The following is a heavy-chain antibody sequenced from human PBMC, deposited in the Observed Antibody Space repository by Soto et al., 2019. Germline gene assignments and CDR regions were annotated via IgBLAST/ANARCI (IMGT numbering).Heavy chain of an antibody. CDR3: ARSVGPLDY. CDR1: GFTFSPYS. Sequence: EVQLVESGGGLVQPGGSLRLSCAASGFTFSPYSMNWVRQAPGKGLEWIAYIPSTSSPIHYADSVQGRFTFYRDNARSSVHLQMNSLKDEDSAVYYCARSVGPLDYWGQGTRVTVSS. V-gene: IGHV3-48*02. D-gene: IGHD3-16*01. CDR2: IPSTSSPI. J-gene: IGHJ4*02.